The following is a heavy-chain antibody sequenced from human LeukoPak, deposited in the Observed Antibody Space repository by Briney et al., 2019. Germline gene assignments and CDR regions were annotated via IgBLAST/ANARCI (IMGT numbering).Heavy chain of an antibody. Sequence: GASVKVSCKASGYTFTGYYMHWVRQAPGQGLEWMGWINPNSGGTNYAQKFQGRVTMTRDTSISTAYMELSRLRSDDTAVYYCASLYSSSSYYYYYTDVWGKGTTVTVSS. CDR1: GYTFTGYY. J-gene: IGHJ6*03. D-gene: IGHD6-6*01. CDR3: ASLYSSSSYYYYYTDV. CDR2: INPNSGGT. V-gene: IGHV1-2*02.